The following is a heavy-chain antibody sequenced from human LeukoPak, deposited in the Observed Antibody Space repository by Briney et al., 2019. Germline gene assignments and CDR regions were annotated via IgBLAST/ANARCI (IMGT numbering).Heavy chain of an antibody. D-gene: IGHD1-1*01. Sequence: GASVKVSCKASAYSFTSYGMCWVRQAPGQGLEWMGWISSYNGNTKYAQKFQGRVTMTTDTSTSTAYMELRSLTSDDTAVYYCARGTISGADYYYMDVWGKGTTVTVSS. CDR3: ARGTISGADYYYMDV. V-gene: IGHV1-18*01. CDR2: ISSYNGNT. CDR1: AYSFTSYG. J-gene: IGHJ6*03.